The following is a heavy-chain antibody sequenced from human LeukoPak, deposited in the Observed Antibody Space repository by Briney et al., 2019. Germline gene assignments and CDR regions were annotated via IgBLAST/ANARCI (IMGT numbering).Heavy chain of an antibody. V-gene: IGHV3-23*01. CDR3: AKEGVETTVTTYFDY. Sequence: SGGSLRLSSAASGCTFSSYAKSWVRQAPGKGLEWVSAISGSGGSTYYADSVKGRFTISRDNSKNTLYLQMNSLRAEDTAVYYCAKEGVETTVTTYFDYWGQGTLVTVSS. CDR2: ISGSGGST. D-gene: IGHD4-17*01. J-gene: IGHJ4*02. CDR1: GCTFSSYA.